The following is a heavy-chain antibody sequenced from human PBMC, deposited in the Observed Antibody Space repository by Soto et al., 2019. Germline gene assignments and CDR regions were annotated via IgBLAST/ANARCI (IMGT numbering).Heavy chain of an antibody. D-gene: IGHD6-19*01. CDR2: IWYDGSNK. J-gene: IGHJ4*02. Sequence: QVQLVESGGGVVQPGRSLRLSCAASGFTFSSYGMHWVRQAPGKGLEWVAVIWYDGSNKYYADSVKGRFTISRDNSKNTLYLQMNSLRAEDTAVYYCARDQYSSGWYVPSYYFDYWGQGTLVTVSS. V-gene: IGHV3-33*01. CDR1: GFTFSSYG. CDR3: ARDQYSSGWYVPSYYFDY.